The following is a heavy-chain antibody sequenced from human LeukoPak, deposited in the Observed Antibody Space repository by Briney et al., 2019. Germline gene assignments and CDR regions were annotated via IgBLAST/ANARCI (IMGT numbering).Heavy chain of an antibody. CDR2: IRSDGINK. V-gene: IGHV3-30*02. D-gene: IGHD3-10*01. J-gene: IGHJ6*03. Sequence: PGGSLRLSCAASGFTFSSYGMHWVRQAPGKGLEWVAFIRSDGINKYHADSVKGRFTISRDNSKNTLYLQMNSLRAEDTAVYYCAKLGKTENHYGSGRFSYYYYMDVWGKGTTVTISS. CDR3: AKLGKTENHYGSGRFSYYYYMDV. CDR1: GFTFSSYG.